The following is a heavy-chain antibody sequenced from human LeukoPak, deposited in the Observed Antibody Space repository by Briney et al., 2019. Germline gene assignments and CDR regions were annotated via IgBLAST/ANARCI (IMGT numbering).Heavy chain of an antibody. D-gene: IGHD3-3*01. Sequence: SETLSLTCSVSGYSISSYYWSWIRQPAGKGLEWIGRIYTSGSTNYNPSLKSRVTMSVDTSKNQFSLKLSSVTAADTAVYYCARLTIFGYYFDYWGQGTLVTVSS. CDR3: ARLTIFGYYFDY. CDR2: IYTSGST. J-gene: IGHJ4*02. CDR1: GYSISSYY. V-gene: IGHV4-4*07.